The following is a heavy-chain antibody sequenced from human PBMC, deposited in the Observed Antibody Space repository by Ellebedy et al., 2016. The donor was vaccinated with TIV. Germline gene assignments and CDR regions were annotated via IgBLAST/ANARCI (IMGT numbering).Heavy chain of an antibody. CDR2: ISSDSSSR. CDR3: ARGTWRRDGYNLRAFDI. V-gene: IGHV3-48*01. D-gene: IGHD5-24*01. Sequence: GESLKISCAASGFTFDDYTMHWVRQAPGKGLEWVSYISSDSSSRYYADSVKGRFTISRDNGKNSLYLQMNSLRAEDTAVYYCARGTWRRDGYNLRAFDIWGQGTKVTVSS. CDR1: GFTFDDYT. J-gene: IGHJ3*02.